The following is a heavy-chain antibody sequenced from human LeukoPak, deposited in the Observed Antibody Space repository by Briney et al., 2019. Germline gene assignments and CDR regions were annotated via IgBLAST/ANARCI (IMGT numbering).Heavy chain of an antibody. Sequence: ASVKVSCKASGYDFTSYYMHWLRQAPGQGLEWMAIISPSSGSTSFAQKFQGRLSMTRDTSTSTVYMELRSLRSEDTAVYYCARGSSSAVVILDPYYFDSWGQGTLVTVSS. CDR1: GYDFTSYY. D-gene: IGHD3-22*01. CDR2: ISPSSGST. J-gene: IGHJ4*02. CDR3: ARGSSSAVVILDPYYFDS. V-gene: IGHV1-46*01.